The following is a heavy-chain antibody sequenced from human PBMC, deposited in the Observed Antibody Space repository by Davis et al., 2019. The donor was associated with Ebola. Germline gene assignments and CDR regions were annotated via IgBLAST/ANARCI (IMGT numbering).Heavy chain of an antibody. CDR2: IDWDDDK. Sequence: SGPTLVKPTQTLTLTCTFSGFSLTTSGVGVGWIRQPPGKALEWLARIDWDDDKFYSTSLKSRLTITKDTSKNQVVLTMTNMDPVDTGTYYCAHSSRYCSSTSCPSWFDPWGQGTLVTVSS. V-gene: IGHV2-5*02. J-gene: IGHJ5*02. CDR3: AHSSRYCSSTSCPSWFDP. CDR1: GFSLTTSGVG. D-gene: IGHD2-2*01.